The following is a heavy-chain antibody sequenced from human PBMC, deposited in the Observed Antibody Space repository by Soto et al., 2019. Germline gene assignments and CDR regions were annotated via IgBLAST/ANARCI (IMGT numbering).Heavy chain of an antibody. CDR1: GFTVSSNY. J-gene: IGHJ6*03. CDR2: IYSGGST. CDR3: ARDKVVPAAIYYYYYMDV. D-gene: IGHD2-2*01. Sequence: PGGSLRLSCAASGFTVSSNYMSWVRQAPGKGLEWVSVIYSGGSTYYADSVKGRFTISRDNSKNTLYLQMNSLRAEDTAVYYCARDKVVPAAIYYYYYMDVWGKGTTVTVSS. V-gene: IGHV3-66*01.